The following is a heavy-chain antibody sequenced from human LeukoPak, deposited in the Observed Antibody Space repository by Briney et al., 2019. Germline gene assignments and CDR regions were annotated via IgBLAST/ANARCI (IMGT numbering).Heavy chain of an antibody. Sequence: GASVKVSCKASGGTFSSYAISWVRQAPGQGLEWMGGIIPIFGTANYAQKFQGRVTMTEDTSTDTAYMELSSLRSEDTAVYYCATKRLHLKAGATTGAYFDYWGQGTLVTVSS. V-gene: IGHV1-69*06. CDR2: IIPIFGTA. CDR3: ATKRLHLKAGATTGAYFDY. D-gene: IGHD1-26*01. J-gene: IGHJ4*02. CDR1: GGTFSSYA.